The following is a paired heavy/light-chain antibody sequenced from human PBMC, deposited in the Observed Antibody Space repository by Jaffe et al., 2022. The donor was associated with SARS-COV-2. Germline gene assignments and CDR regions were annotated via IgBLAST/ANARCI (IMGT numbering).Light chain of an antibody. J-gene: IGKJ4*01. Sequence: DIVMTQSPDSLAVSLGERATINCKSSQSVLYSSNSKNYLAWYQQKPGQPPKLLIYWASTRESGVPDRFGGSGSGTDFTLTISSLQAEDVAVYYCQQYYSTPVTFGGGTKVEIK. CDR3: QQYYSTPVT. CDR1: QSVLYSSNSKNY. CDR2: WAS. V-gene: IGKV4-1*01.
Heavy chain of an antibody. D-gene: IGHD3-10*01. V-gene: IGHV3-7*01. CDR2: IKQDGSQE. CDR1: GFIFGSYW. J-gene: IGHJ4*02. Sequence: EVQLVESGGGLVQPGGSLRLSCAASGFIFGSYWMTWVRQAPGKGLEWVAYIKQDGSQEYCVDSLKGRFTISRDNAQNSLFLQMNSLRAEDTAVYYCARAKFGETTLTDYWGQGTLVTVSS. CDR3: ARAKFGETTLTDY.